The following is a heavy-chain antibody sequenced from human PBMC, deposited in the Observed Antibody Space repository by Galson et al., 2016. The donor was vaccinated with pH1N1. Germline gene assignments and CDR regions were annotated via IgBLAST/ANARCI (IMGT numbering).Heavy chain of an antibody. D-gene: IGHD3-22*01. CDR1: GFIFRKYG. J-gene: IGHJ1*01. Sequence: SLRLSCAASGFIFRKYGMHWVRQAPGKGLEWVAVIWYDGTQKSYAESVQGRFAISKDDSTNTLYLHMDSLKPEDTATYYCAKVGSSGYPSFDTWGQGTAVIVSP. CDR3: AKVGSSGYPSFDT. V-gene: IGHV3-33*03. CDR2: IWYDGTQK.